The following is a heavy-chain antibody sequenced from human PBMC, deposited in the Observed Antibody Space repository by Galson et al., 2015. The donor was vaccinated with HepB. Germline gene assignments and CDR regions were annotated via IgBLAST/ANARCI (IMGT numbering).Heavy chain of an antibody. D-gene: IGHD1-1*01. J-gene: IGHJ4*02. CDR1: GFTFSSYS. CDR2: ISSSSTI. V-gene: IGHV3-48*01. Sequence: SLRLSCAASGFTFSSYSMNWVRQAPGKGLEWVSYISSSSTIYYADSVKGRFTISRDNAKNSLYLQMNSLRAEDTAVYYCARDLFQLERPYWGQGTLVTVSS. CDR3: ARDLFQLERPY.